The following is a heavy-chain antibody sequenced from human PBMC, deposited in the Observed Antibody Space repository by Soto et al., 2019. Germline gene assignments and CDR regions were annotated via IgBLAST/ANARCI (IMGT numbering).Heavy chain of an antibody. J-gene: IGHJ4*02. CDR1: GYTFTSYA. Sequence: GASVKVSCKASGYTFTSYAMHWVRQAPGQRLEWMGWINAGNGNTKYSQKFQGRVTITRDTSASTAYMELSSLRSEDTAVYYCAREGYCISTSCYLSFDYWGQGTLVTVSS. CDR3: AREGYCISTSCYLSFDY. CDR2: INAGNGNT. D-gene: IGHD2-2*01. V-gene: IGHV1-3*01.